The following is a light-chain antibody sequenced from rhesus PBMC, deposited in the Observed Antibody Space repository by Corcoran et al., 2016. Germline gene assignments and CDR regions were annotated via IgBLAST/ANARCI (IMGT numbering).Light chain of an antibody. V-gene: IGKV3-24*04. CDR1: QSVSSY. CDR2: GAS. CDR3: LQSSNWLT. J-gene: IGKJ4*01. Sequence: EIVMTQSPATLALSPGERATLSCRASQSVSSYLAWYQQKPGQAPRLRIYGASSRATGIPDRFSGSGSGTEFTLTISSLEPEVVGIYFCLQSSNWLTFGGGTKVEIK.